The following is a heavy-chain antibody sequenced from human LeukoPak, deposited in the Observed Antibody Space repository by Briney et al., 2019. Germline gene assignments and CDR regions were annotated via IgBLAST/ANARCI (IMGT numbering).Heavy chain of an antibody. Sequence: ASVKVSCKASGYTFTGYYMHWVRQAPGQGLEWMGWINPNSGGTNYAQKFQGRVTMTRDTSVNTAYMDLSRLTSDDTAVYYCARDSRVSLDVWGKGTTVTVSS. J-gene: IGHJ6*04. CDR1: GYTFTGYY. CDR3: ARDSRVSLDV. V-gene: IGHV1-2*02. D-gene: IGHD6-13*01. CDR2: INPNSGGT.